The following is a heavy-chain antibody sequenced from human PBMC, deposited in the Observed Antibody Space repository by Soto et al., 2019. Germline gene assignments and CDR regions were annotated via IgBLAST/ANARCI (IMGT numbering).Heavy chain of an antibody. CDR3: ASSRMVRGVISLYYFDY. CDR1: GDSVSSNSAA. D-gene: IGHD3-10*01. V-gene: IGHV6-1*01. CDR2: TYYRSKWYN. J-gene: IGHJ4*02. Sequence: SQTLSLTCAISGDSVSSNSAAWNWIRQSPSRGLEWLGRTYYRSKWYNDYAVSVKSRITINPDTSKNQYSLQLNSVTPEDTVVYYFASSRMVRGVISLYYFDYWGQGTLVTVSS.